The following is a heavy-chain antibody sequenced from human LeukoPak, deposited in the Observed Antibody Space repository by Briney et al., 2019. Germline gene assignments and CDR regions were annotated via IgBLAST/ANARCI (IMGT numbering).Heavy chain of an antibody. CDR3: AKDKNDYGDYYHLDV. V-gene: IGHV3-30*02. D-gene: IGHD4-17*01. J-gene: IGHJ6*03. Sequence: GGSLRLSCAASGFTFSSYGMHWVRQAPGKGLEWVAFIRHDGIHKNCADSVKGRFTISRDNSKNTLSLQMNSLRAEDTAVYYCAKDKNDYGDYYHLDVWGKGTTVTVSS. CDR1: GFTFSSYG. CDR2: IRHDGIHK.